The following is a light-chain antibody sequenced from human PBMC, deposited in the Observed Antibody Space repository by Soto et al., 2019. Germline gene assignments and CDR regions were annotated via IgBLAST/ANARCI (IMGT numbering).Light chain of an antibody. CDR2: EVT. J-gene: IGLJ3*02. CDR1: SSDIGGYNY. CDR3: ASRTNNTIRV. Sequence: QSALTQPPSASGSPGQSVTISCTGTSSDIGGYNYVSWYQQHPGKAPKLLIYEVTKRPSGVPDRFSGSKSGNTASLTVSGLQADDEAEKYSASRTNNTIRVFGGGTKLTVL. V-gene: IGLV2-8*01.